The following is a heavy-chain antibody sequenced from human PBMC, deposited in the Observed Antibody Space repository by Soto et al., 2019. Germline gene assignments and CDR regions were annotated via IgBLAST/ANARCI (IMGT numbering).Heavy chain of an antibody. Sequence: ASVKVSCKASGYTFTSYDINWVRQATGQGLEWMGWMNPNSGNTGYAQKFQGRVTMTRNTSISTAYMELSSLRSEDTAVYYCARELDEQWLVLIDYWGQGTLVTVSS. V-gene: IGHV1-8*01. J-gene: IGHJ4*02. CDR1: GYTFTSYD. D-gene: IGHD6-19*01. CDR2: MNPNSGNT. CDR3: ARELDEQWLVLIDY.